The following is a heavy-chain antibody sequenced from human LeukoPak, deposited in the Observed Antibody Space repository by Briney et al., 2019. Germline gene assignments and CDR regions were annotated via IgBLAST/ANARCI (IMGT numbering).Heavy chain of an antibody. D-gene: IGHD5-24*01. CDR1: GGTFSRYA. CDR3: ARVQMATPTGDY. Sequence: SVKVSCKASGGTFSRYAISWVRQAPGQGLEWMGRIIPILGIANYAQKFQGRVTITADKSTSAAYMELSSLRSEDTAVYYCARVQMATPTGDYWGQGTLVTVSS. J-gene: IGHJ4*02. CDR2: IIPILGIA. V-gene: IGHV1-69*04.